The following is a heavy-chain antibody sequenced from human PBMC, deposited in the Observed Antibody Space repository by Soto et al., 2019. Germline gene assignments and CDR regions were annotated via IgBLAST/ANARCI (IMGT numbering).Heavy chain of an antibody. Sequence: SETLSLTCTVSGGSISSGGSYWNWIRQHPGKGLEWIGYIAYSGSTYYNPSLQSRVTISVDTSKNQFSLKLRSVTAADTAVYYCARDGTVTTGQGTFYYGFDVWGQGTSVTVSS. CDR3: ARDGTVTTGQGTFYYGFDV. J-gene: IGHJ6*02. V-gene: IGHV4-31*02. CDR1: GGSISSGGSY. D-gene: IGHD4-17*01. CDR2: IAYSGST.